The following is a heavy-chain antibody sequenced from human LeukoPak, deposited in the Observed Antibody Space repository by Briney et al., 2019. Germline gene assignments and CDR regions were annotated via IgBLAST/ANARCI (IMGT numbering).Heavy chain of an antibody. Sequence: GGSLRLSCTASGFTFGDYAMSWFRQAPGKGLEWVGFIRSKAYGGTTEYAASVKGRFTISRDDSKSIAYLQMNSLKTEDTAVYYCTRDPAHYDSSGYTFDYWGRGTLVTVSS. CDR3: TRDPAHYDSSGYTFDY. J-gene: IGHJ4*02. D-gene: IGHD3-22*01. V-gene: IGHV3-49*03. CDR1: GFTFGDYA. CDR2: IRSKAYGGTT.